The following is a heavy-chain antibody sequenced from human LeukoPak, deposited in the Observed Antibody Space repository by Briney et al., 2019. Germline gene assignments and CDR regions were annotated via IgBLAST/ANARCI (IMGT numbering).Heavy chain of an antibody. CDR3: AKGRDYYMDV. CDR2: IRYDGTEK. Sequence: PGGSLRLSCAASGFTFGNYGMHWVRQAPGKGPEWVTFIRYDGTEKYYADSVRGRFTFSRDNSKNTLDLQMNSLRGEDTAVYYCAKGRDYYMDVWGKGTTVTISS. J-gene: IGHJ6*03. V-gene: IGHV3-30*02. CDR1: GFTFGNYG.